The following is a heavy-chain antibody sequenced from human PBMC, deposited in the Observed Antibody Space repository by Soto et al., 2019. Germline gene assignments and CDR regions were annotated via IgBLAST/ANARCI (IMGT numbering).Heavy chain of an antibody. D-gene: IGHD2-21*01. V-gene: IGHV4-39*01. CDR1: GVSIHNSHSF. CDR2: VYHNGGA. J-gene: IGHJ5*01. Sequence: SETLSLTCTVSGVSIHNSHSFWAWIRQPPGKGLQFIASVYHNGGAHYNSSLKSRVTISVDTANNQVSLRMRSLTAADTAFYYCGRVVEGATRHTDPDSWGQGILVTVYS. CDR3: GRVVEGATRHTDPDS.